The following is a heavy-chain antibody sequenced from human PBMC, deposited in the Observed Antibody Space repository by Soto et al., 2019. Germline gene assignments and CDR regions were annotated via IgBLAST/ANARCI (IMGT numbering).Heavy chain of an antibody. J-gene: IGHJ6*02. CDR2: IFPRDFDV. V-gene: IGHV5-51*01. Sequence: PGESLKISCQTSGYTFTNYWIGWVRQMPGGGLEWLGIIFPRDFDVRYSPSFEGQVTISADRSTATAFLQWRCLEASDSAIYFCARLVSLQQPIDSWGQGPTVTVSS. D-gene: IGHD3-16*01. CDR3: ARLVSLQQPIDS. CDR1: GYTFTNYW.